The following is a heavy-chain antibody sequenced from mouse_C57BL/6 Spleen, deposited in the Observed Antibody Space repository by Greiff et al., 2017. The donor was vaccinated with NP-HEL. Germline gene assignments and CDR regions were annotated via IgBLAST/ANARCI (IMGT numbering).Heavy chain of an antibody. Sequence: EVQLQQSGPVLVKPGASVKMSCKASGYTFTDYYMNWVKQSHGKSLEWIGVINPYNGGTSYKQKFKGKVTLTVEKTSSTAYMELNILTSEDSAVYYCARGGYDEAWFAYWGQGTLVTVSA. D-gene: IGHD2-2*01. V-gene: IGHV1-19*01. CDR1: GYTFTDYY. CDR3: ARGGYDEAWFAY. CDR2: INPYNGGT. J-gene: IGHJ3*01.